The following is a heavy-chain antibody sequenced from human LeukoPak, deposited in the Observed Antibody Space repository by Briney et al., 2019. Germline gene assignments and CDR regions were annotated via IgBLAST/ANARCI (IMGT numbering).Heavy chain of an antibody. J-gene: IGHJ6*03. D-gene: IGHD1-26*01. Sequence: GVPLRLSCTASGFLYYEYTTHWLRQAPGKGLECVSLISWDGGCTYYADSVKCRFTISRDNSKKSLYLQMNSLRTEDTALYYCAKVLIQGSGSYSMDVWGKGTTVTVSS. V-gene: IGHV3-43*01. CDR3: AKVLIQGSGSYSMDV. CDR1: GFLYYEYT. CDR2: ISWDGGCT.